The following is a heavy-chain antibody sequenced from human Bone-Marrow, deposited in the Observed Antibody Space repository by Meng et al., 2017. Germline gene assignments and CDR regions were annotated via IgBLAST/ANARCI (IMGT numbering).Heavy chain of an antibody. CDR2: ISAYNGNT. CDR3: ARDYDSSGYSWFDP. Sequence: ASVKVSCKASGYTFTSYGISWVRQAPGQGLEWMGWISAYNGNTNYAQKLQGRVTMTTDTSTSIAYMELRSLRSDDTAVYYCARDYDSSGYSWFDPWGQGTLVTVSS. D-gene: IGHD3-22*01. CDR1: GYTFTSYG. V-gene: IGHV1-18*01. J-gene: IGHJ5*02.